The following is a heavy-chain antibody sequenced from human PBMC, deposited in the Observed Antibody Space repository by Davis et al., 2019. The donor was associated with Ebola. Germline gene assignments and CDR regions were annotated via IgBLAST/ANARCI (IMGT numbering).Heavy chain of an antibody. J-gene: IGHJ4*01. Sequence: PGGSLRLSCAASGFIFSDYEMNWVRQVPGKGLEWLSYIRSDGSAIYYADSVEGRFTISRDDARDSLYLQMDSLRVDDTAIYYCATHYFKSFTGFAYWGRGTLVTVSS. CDR1: GFIFSDYE. CDR2: IRSDGSAI. V-gene: IGHV3-48*03. CDR3: ATHYFKSFTGFAY. D-gene: IGHD2/OR15-2a*01.